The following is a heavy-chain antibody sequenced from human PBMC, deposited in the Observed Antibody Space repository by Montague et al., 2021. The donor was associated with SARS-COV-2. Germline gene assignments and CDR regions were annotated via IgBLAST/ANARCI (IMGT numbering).Heavy chain of an antibody. D-gene: IGHD3-9*01. CDR2: IYYNGST. Sequence: SETLSLTCTVSGGSISSSSYYWGWIRQPPGKGLEWIGSIYYNGSTYYNPSLKSRVTISVDTSKNQFSLKLSSVTAADTAVYYCASEEVHYDILTSYLPAFFGMDVWGQGTTVTVSS. CDR3: ASEEVHYDILTSYLPAFFGMDV. CDR1: GGSISSSSYY. V-gene: IGHV4-39*01. J-gene: IGHJ6*02.